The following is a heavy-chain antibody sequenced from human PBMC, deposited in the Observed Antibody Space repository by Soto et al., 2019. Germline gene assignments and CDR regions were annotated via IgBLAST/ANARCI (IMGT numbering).Heavy chain of an antibody. Sequence: GGSLRLSCAASGFTFSSYGMHWVRQAPGKGLEWVAVIWYDGSNKYYADSVKGRFTISRDNSKNTLYLQMNSLRAEDTAVYYCASSLYRPVYSSSWYPGFDYWGQGTLVTVYS. J-gene: IGHJ4*02. CDR3: ASSLYRPVYSSSWYPGFDY. D-gene: IGHD6-13*01. V-gene: IGHV3-33*01. CDR2: IWYDGSNK. CDR1: GFTFSSYG.